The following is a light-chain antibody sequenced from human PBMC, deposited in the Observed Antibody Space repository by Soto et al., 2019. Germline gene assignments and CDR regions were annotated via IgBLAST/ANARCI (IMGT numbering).Light chain of an antibody. CDR3: QQYYSYPPV. Sequence: AIRMTQSPSSLSASTGDRVTITCRASQGISSYLAWYQQKPGKAPKLLIYAASTLQSGVPSRFSGSGSGTDFTLTISCLQSEDFATYYCQQYYSYPPVFDGGTKVEIK. CDR1: QGISSY. J-gene: IGKJ4*01. CDR2: AAS. V-gene: IGKV1-8*01.